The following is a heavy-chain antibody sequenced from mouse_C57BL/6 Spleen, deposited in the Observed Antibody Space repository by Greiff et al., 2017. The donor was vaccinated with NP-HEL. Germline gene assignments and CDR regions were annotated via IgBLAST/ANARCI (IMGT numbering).Heavy chain of an antibody. CDR3: ARRNYGSSIFDY. CDR2: IHPNSGST. Sequence: QVQLQQPGAELVKPGASVKLSCKASGYTFTSYWMHWVKQRPGQGLEWIGMIHPNSGSTNYNEKFKRKATLTVDKSSSTAYMQLSSLTSEDSAVYYCARRNYGSSIFDYWGQGTTLTVSS. CDR1: GYTFTSYW. V-gene: IGHV1-64*01. J-gene: IGHJ2*01. D-gene: IGHD1-1*01.